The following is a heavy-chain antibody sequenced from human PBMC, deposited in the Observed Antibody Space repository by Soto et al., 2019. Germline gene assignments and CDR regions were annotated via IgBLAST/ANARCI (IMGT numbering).Heavy chain of an antibody. CDR3: ARGSGSYPLPYFDY. D-gene: IGHD3-22*01. CDR1: DDSISSGNYY. CDR2: IYYSGST. J-gene: IGHJ4*02. Sequence: NPSETLSLTCTVSDDSISSGNYYWSWIRQPPGKGLEWIGYIYYSGSTYYNPSLKSRLTISVDKSKNQFSLKLSSVTAADTAFYYCARGSGSYPLPYFDYWGQKTLVTVSS. V-gene: IGHV4-30-4*01.